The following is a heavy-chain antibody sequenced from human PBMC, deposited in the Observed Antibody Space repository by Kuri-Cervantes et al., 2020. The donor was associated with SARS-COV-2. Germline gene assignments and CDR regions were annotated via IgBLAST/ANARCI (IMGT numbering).Heavy chain of an antibody. CDR1: GGTFSSYA. J-gene: IGHJ6*03. CDR3: ARHGYWNDGYYYYMDV. Sequence: SVKVSCKASGGTFSSYAISWVRQAPGQGLEWMGGIIPIFGTANYAQKFQGRVTITTDESTSTAYMELSSLRSEDTAVYYCARHGYWNDGYYYYMDVWGKGTTVTVSS. D-gene: IGHD1-1*01. V-gene: IGHV1-69*05. CDR2: IIPIFGTA.